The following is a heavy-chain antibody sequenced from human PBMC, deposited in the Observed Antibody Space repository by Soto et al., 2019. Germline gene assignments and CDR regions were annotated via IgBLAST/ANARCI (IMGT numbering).Heavy chain of an antibody. D-gene: IGHD6-19*01. V-gene: IGHV3-7*03. CDR3: TGGREGWPAEF. Sequence: EVHLVESGGGLVQPGGSLRLSCATSGFSMSHYWLMWVRQAPGKGLEWVANIRHDGGDKYYGESVKGRFTVSRDSARTSVYLQMNSLKDDDTARYYCTGGREGWPAEFWGQGTLVTVSS. CDR2: IRHDGGDK. J-gene: IGHJ4*02. CDR1: GFSMSHYW.